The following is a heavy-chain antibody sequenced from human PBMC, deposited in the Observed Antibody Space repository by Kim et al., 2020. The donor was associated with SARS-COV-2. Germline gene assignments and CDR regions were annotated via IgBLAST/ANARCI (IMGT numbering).Heavy chain of an antibody. CDR3: AREGGGILRYFDWLSEGGFDY. CDR1: GGSFSGYY. Sequence: SETLSLTCAVYGGSFSGYYWSWIRQPPGKGLEWIGEINHSGSTNYNPSLKSRVTISVDTSKNQFSLKLSSVTAADTAVYYCAREGGGILRYFDWLSEGGFDYWGQGTLVTVSS. CDR2: INHSGST. D-gene: IGHD3-9*01. V-gene: IGHV4-34*01. J-gene: IGHJ4*02.